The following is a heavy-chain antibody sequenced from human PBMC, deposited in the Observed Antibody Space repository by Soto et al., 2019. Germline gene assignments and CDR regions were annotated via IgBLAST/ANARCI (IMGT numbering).Heavy chain of an antibody. V-gene: IGHV4-39*01. CDR1: DDSITSDKYY. CDR2: IYYRGNA. J-gene: IGHJ4*02. CDR3: ARLEGLATISYYFDF. D-gene: IGHD5-12*01. Sequence: QLQLQESGPGLVKPSETLSLTCSVSDDSITSDKYYWGWFRQPPGKGLEWIGSIYYRGNAYYNPSLQTRVTISLDKSKSQFSLKLNSVTAADSAVYFCARLEGLATISYYFDFWGPGALVTVSS.